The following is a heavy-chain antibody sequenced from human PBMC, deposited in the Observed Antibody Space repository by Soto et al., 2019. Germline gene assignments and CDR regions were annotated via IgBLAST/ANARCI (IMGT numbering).Heavy chain of an antibody. CDR3: ARPAVYSIAAAGTGHWFDP. D-gene: IGHD6-13*01. CDR1: GFPFTRYS. Sequence: GGSLRLSCASSGFPFTRYSMNWVRQAPGQGLEWVSYISSSGSTIYYADSVKGRFTISRDNAKNSLYLQMNSLRAEDTAVYYCARPAVYSIAAAGTGHWFDPWGQGTLVTVSS. V-gene: IGHV3-48*04. CDR2: ISSSGSTI. J-gene: IGHJ5*02.